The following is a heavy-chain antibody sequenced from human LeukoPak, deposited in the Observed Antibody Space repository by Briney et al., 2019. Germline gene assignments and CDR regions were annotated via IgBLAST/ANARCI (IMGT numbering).Heavy chain of an antibody. V-gene: IGHV4-59*08. CDR3: ATRWAAGTSPWVDY. Sequence: SETLSLTCTVSGGSISSYYWSWIRQPPGKGLDWIGYIYYSGSTNYNPSLKSRVTISVDTSKNQFSLKLSSVTAADTAVYYRATRWAAGTSPWVDYWGQGTLVTVSS. D-gene: IGHD6-13*01. CDR2: IYYSGST. CDR1: GGSISSYY. J-gene: IGHJ4*02.